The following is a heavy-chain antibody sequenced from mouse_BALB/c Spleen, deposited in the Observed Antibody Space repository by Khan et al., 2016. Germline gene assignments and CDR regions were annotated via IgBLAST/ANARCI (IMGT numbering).Heavy chain of an antibody. CDR2: ISYSGST. CDR1: GYSITSDYA. CDR3: ARADYGSSTWCAY. J-gene: IGHJ3*01. V-gene: IGHV3-2*02. Sequence: VQLKESGPGLVKPSQSLSLTCTVTGYSITSDYAWNWIRQFPGNKLEWMGYISYSGSTSYNPSLKSRISITRDTSKNQFFLQLNSVTTEDTATYYGARADYGSSTWCAYWSQGTLVTASA. D-gene: IGHD1-1*01.